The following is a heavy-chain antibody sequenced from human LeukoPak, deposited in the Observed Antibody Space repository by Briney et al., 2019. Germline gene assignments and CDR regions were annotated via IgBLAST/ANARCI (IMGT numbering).Heavy chain of an antibody. CDR3: ARDNSVEDTAWWFDP. J-gene: IGHJ5*02. CDR1: GYTFTGYY. CDR2: INPNSGST. V-gene: IGHV1-2*02. D-gene: IGHD4-23*01. Sequence: ASVKVSCKASGYTFTGYYMHWVRQAPGQGLEWMGWINPNSGSTSYAQKFQGRVTMTRDMSTSTDYMELSSLRSEDTAVYYCARDNSVEDTAWWFDPWGQGTLVTVSS.